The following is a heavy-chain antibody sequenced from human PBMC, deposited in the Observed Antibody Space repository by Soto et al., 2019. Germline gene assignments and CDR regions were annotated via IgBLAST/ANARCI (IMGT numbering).Heavy chain of an antibody. J-gene: IGHJ6*02. V-gene: IGHV3-73*02. Sequence: EVQLVKTGGGLVQPGGSLKLSCAASGFALSGSTMHWVRQASGKGLEWVGRIRSKGNTYATSYAASVQGRFTISRDVSKNTAFLEMNSLKTEDTAVYYCTKPIPASVYYYGMDVWGQGTTVTVSS. CDR1: GFALSGST. CDR3: TKPIPASVYYYGMDV. D-gene: IGHD2-2*01. CDR2: IRSKGNTYAT.